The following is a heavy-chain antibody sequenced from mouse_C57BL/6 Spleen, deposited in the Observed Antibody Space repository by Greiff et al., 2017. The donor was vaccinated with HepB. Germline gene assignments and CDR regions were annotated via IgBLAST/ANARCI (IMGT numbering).Heavy chain of an antibody. D-gene: IGHD1-1*01. V-gene: IGHV1-54*01. CDR3: ARSLTTVVGYFDV. J-gene: IGHJ1*03. CDR2: INPGSGGT. Sequence: QVQLQQSGAELVRPGTSVKVSCKASGYAFTNYLIEWVKQRPGQGLEWIGVINPGSGGTNYNEKFKGKATLTADKSSGTAFMQLSSLTSEDSAVYFCARSLTTVVGYFDVWGTGTTVTVSS. CDR1: GYAFTNYL.